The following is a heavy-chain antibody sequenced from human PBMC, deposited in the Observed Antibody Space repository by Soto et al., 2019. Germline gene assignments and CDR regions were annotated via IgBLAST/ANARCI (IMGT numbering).Heavy chain of an antibody. CDR3: VKGRGSYEVKCGLGV. Sequence: EVQLVESGGGLVQPGRSLRLSCAASGFTFDDFAMHWVRQAPGKGLEWVSGVDWNSGSTAYADSVKGRFTISRDNARNSLYLQMNSLRAEDTALYYCVKGRGSYEVKCGLGVWGQGTTVTVS. D-gene: IGHD6-25*01. CDR1: GFTFDDFA. J-gene: IGHJ6*02. V-gene: IGHV3-9*01. CDR2: VDWNSGST.